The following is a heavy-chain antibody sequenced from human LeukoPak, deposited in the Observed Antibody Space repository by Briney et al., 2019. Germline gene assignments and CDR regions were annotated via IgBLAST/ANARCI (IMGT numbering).Heavy chain of an antibody. J-gene: IGHJ6*02. CDR1: GFTFSSFG. V-gene: IGHV3-7*01. CDR2: IKQDGSEK. CDR3: ARDNDDFWSGYYTGCMDV. Sequence: PGRSLRLSCAASGFTFSSFGMHWVRQAPGKGLEWVANIKQDGSEKYYVDSVKGRFTISRDNAKNSLYLQMNSLRAEDTAVYYCARDNDDFWSGYYTGCMDVWGQGTTVTVSS. D-gene: IGHD3-3*01.